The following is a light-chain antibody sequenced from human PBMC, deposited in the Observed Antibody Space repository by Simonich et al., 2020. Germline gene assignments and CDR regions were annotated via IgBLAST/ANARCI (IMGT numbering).Light chain of an antibody. CDR2: GAS. CDR1: QSVSSN. J-gene: IGKJ1*01. CDR3: QQYYSTPPT. V-gene: IGKV3-15*01. Sequence: EIVMTQSPATLSVSPGERATLSCRANQSVSSNLAWYQPKPGQAPRLLIYGASTRATGIPARFSGSGSGTDFTLTISSLQAEDVAVDYCQQYYSTPPTFGQGTKVEIK.